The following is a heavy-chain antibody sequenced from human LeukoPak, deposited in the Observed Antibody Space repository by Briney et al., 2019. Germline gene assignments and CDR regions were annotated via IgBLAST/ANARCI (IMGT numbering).Heavy chain of an antibody. CDR1: GYTFTTYY. D-gene: IGHD1-26*01. V-gene: IGHV1-46*01. CDR2: INPSGGST. CDR3: ARGLGSGSYYGY. J-gene: IGHJ4*02. Sequence: ASVKVSCKASGYTFTTYYMHWVRQAPGQGLEWMGIINPSGGSTSHAQKFQGRVTMTRDMSTSTVYMELSSLRSEDTAVYYCARGLGSGSYYGYWGQGTLVTVSS.